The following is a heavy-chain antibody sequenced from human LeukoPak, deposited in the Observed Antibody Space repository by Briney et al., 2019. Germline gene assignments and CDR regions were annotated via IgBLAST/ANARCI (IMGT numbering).Heavy chain of an antibody. V-gene: IGHV3-23*01. CDR1: GFTFSSYA. J-gene: IGHJ6*03. Sequence: PGGSLRLSCAASGFTFSSYAMSWVRQAPGKGLEWVSAISGSGGNTYYADSVKGRFTISRDNSKNTLYLQMNGLRAEDTAVYYCAKDGETTSWPYYYYYYMDVWGKGTTVTVSS. D-gene: IGHD3-10*01. CDR2: ISGSGGNT. CDR3: AKDGETTSWPYYYYYYMDV.